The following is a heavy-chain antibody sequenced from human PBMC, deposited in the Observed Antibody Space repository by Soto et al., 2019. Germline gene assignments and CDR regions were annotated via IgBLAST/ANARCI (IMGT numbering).Heavy chain of an antibody. V-gene: IGHV4-39*01. CDR3: ARLPQEYNYYGMDV. CDR1: GGSIVTSSYY. D-gene: IGHD1-1*01. CDR2: IYYSGNT. J-gene: IGHJ6*02. Sequence: SETLSLTCTVSGGSIVTSSYYWGWIRQPPGKGLEWLGHIYYSGNTYYHPSLKSRVTISVDTSRNQFSLRLSSVTAADTAVYYCARLPQEYNYYGMDVRGPRTKVTVSS.